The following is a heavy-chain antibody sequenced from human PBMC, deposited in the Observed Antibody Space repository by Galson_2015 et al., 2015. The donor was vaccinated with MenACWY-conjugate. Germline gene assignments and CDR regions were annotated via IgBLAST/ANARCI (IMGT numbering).Heavy chain of an antibody. CDR3: AIAGPGYDFWSPSGFG. D-gene: IGHD3-3*01. V-gene: IGHV1-69*13. J-gene: IGHJ3*01. CDR1: GGTFSSYA. CDR2: IIPIFGTA. Sequence: SVKVSCKASGGTFSSYAISWVRQAPGQGLEWMGGIIPIFGTANYAQKFQGRVTITADESTSTAYMELSSLRSEDTAVYYCAIAGPGYDFWSPSGFGWGQGTMVTVSS.